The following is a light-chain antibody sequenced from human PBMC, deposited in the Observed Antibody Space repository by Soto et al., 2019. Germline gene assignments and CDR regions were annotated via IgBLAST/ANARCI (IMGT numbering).Light chain of an antibody. CDR1: QSLVHNDGNTY. CDR3: QQYISTPWS. J-gene: IGKJ1*01. CDR2: KVS. Sequence: DIVMTQTPLSSPVTLGQAASISCRSSQSLVHNDGNTYLSWFHQRPGQPPRLLIYKVSDRFSGVPDRFSGSGSGTDFTLTISRLEPEDFAVYSCQQYISTPWSFGQGTKVEIK. V-gene: IGKV2-24*01.